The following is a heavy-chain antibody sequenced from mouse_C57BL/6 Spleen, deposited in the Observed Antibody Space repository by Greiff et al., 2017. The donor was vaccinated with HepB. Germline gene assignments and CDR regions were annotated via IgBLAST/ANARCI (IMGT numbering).Heavy chain of an antibody. Sequence: VQLQQPGAELVKPGASVKLSCKASGYTFTSYWMHWVKQRPGQGLEWIGMIHPNSGSTNYNEKFKSKATLTVDKSSSTAYMQLSSLTSEDSAVYYCARGDSNYRYAMDYWGQGTSVTVSS. D-gene: IGHD2-5*01. CDR2: IHPNSGST. CDR3: ARGDSNYRYAMDY. CDR1: GYTFTSYW. V-gene: IGHV1-64*01. J-gene: IGHJ4*01.